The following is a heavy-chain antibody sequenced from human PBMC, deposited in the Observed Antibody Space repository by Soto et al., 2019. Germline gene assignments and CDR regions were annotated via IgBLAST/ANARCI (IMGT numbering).Heavy chain of an antibody. CDR3: ARDGGVYDYSPFDD. J-gene: IGHJ4*02. CDR1: GGTFSSYA. D-gene: IGHD4-4*01. CDR2: IIPIFGTA. Sequence: QVQLVQSGAVVKKPGSSVKVSCKASGGTFSSYAISWVRQAPGQGLEWMGGIIPIFGTADYAQKFQGRVTITADEXXGTAYMELSSLRSEDTAVYYCARDGGVYDYSPFDDWGQGTLVTVSS. V-gene: IGHV1-69*12.